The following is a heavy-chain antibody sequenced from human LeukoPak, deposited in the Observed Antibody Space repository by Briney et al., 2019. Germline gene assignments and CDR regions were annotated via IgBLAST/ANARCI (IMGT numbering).Heavy chain of an antibody. D-gene: IGHD3-22*01. CDR3: AKLAYYDSSGYYYYFDY. Sequence: GGSLRLSCAASGFTFRSYAMSWVRQAPGKGLEWVSAISGSGGSTYYADSVKGRFAISRDNSKNTVYLQMNSLRAEDTAVYYCAKLAYYDSSGYYYYFDYWGQGTLVTVSS. CDR1: GFTFRSYA. V-gene: IGHV3-23*01. CDR2: ISGSGGST. J-gene: IGHJ4*02.